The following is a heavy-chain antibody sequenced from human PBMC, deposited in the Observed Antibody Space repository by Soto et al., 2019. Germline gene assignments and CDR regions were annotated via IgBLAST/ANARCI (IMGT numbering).Heavy chain of an antibody. CDR1: GFTFSSYA. V-gene: IGHV3-23*01. CDR2: FSASGGLT. J-gene: IGHJ4*02. D-gene: IGHD1-26*01. Sequence: EVQLLESGGGLVQPGGSLRLSCVASGFTFSSYAMTRVRQAPGKGLEWVSGFSASGGLTYYADSVKGRFNISRDNSKSTLYLQMNSLSAEDTAVYYCAKVTREGGGDFDYWGQGTLVTVSS. CDR3: AKVTREGGGDFDY.